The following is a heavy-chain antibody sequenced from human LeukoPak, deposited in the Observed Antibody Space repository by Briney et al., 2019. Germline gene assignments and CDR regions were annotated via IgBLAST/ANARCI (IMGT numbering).Heavy chain of an antibody. CDR1: GFTFSSYS. CDR2: ISSSSSYI. Sequence: PGGSLRLSCAASGFTFSSYSMNWVRQAPGKGLEWVSSISSSSSYIYYADSVKGRFTISRDNAKNSLYLQMNSLRAEDTAVYYCAKERGYCSSTSCYRVYGMDVWGQGTTVTASS. V-gene: IGHV3-21*04. J-gene: IGHJ6*02. D-gene: IGHD2-2*01. CDR3: AKERGYCSSTSCYRVYGMDV.